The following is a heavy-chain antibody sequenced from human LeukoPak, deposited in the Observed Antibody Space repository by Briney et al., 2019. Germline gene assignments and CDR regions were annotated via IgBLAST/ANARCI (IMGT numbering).Heavy chain of an antibody. J-gene: IGHJ4*02. Sequence: GGPLRLPCAASGFTFSSYSITWARKAPGKGREGVSFISSSSSTIYYADSVKGRFTISRDNAKNSLYLQMNSLRAEDTAVYYCARDRGGSYSAIDYWGQGTLVTVSS. CDR3: ARDRGGSYSAIDY. V-gene: IGHV3-48*04. CDR1: GFTFSSYS. CDR2: ISSSSSTI. D-gene: IGHD1-26*01.